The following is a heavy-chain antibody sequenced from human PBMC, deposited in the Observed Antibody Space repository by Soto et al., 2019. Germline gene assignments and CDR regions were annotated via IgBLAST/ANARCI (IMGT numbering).Heavy chain of an antibody. Sequence: SEALSLTCTVSGSSISSGGYYWSWIRQHPGKGLEWIGYIYYSGSTYYNPSLKSRVTISVDTSKNQFSLKLSSVTAADTAVYYCARDRSAIYYFDYWGQGTLVTVSS. CDR3: ARDRSAIYYFDY. J-gene: IGHJ4*02. CDR1: GSSISSGGYY. V-gene: IGHV4-31*03. CDR2: IYYSGST. D-gene: IGHD3-3*01.